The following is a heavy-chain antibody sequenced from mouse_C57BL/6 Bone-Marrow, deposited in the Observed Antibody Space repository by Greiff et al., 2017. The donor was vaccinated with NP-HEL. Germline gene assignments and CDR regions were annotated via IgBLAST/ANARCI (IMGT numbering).Heavy chain of an antibody. CDR1: GYTFTSYW. Sequence: QVQLKQPGAELVKPGASVKLSCKASGYTFTSYWMHWVKQRPGQGLEWIGMIHPNSGSTNYNEKFKSKTTLTVDKSSSTAYMQLSSLTSEDSAVYYCAREGDGYYWYFDVWGTGTTVTVSS. D-gene: IGHD2-3*01. J-gene: IGHJ1*03. CDR3: AREGDGYYWYFDV. CDR2: IHPNSGST. V-gene: IGHV1-64*01.